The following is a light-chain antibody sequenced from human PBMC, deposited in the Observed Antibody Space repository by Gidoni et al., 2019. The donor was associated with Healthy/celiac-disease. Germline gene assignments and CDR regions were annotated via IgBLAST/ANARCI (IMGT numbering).Light chain of an antibody. CDR3: QQYYSTPRT. J-gene: IGKJ1*01. V-gene: IGKV4-1*01. Sequence: DIVMTQSPDSLAVSLGERATINCKSSQSVLYSSNNKNYLAWYQQKPGQPPKLLIYWASTRESRVPDRFRGSGSGTDFTLTSSSLQAEDVAVYYCQQYYSTPRTFGQGTKVEIK. CDR2: WAS. CDR1: QSVLYSSNNKNY.